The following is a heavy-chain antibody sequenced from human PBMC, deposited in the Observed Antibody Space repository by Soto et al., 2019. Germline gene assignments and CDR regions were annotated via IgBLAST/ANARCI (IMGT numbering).Heavy chain of an antibody. CDR1: GGSISSYY. D-gene: IGHD3-9*01. CDR3: ARYNLRYYDILTGGHQFDY. CDR2: IYYSGST. V-gene: IGHV4-59*01. Sequence: SETLSLTCTVSGGSISSYYWSWIRQPPGKGLEWIGYIYYSGSTNYNPSLKSRVTISVDTSKNQFSLKLSSVTAADTAVYYCARYNLRYYDILTGGHQFDYWGQGTLVTVSS. J-gene: IGHJ4*02.